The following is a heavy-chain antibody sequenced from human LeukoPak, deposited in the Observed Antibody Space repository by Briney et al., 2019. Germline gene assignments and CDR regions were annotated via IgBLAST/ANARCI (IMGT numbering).Heavy chain of an antibody. Sequence: ASVKVSCKASGYTFSNYDIDWVRQAPGQGLEWMGWMNPNTGKSGHTQRFQGRVIITGDTSINTAYMELTNLRSEDTAVYYCARGPFLEWFGYMDVWGKGTTVTVSS. CDR3: ARGPFLEWFGYMDV. CDR1: GYTFSNYD. V-gene: IGHV1-8*03. CDR2: MNPNTGKS. D-gene: IGHD3-3*01. J-gene: IGHJ6*03.